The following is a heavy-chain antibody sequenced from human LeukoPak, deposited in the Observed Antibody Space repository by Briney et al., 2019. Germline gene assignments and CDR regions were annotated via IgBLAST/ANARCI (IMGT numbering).Heavy chain of an antibody. V-gene: IGHV4-4*07. CDR3: AREMRTSAGTGYFHDY. CDR1: GGSISDYF. Sequence: KAAESLSLTCTVSGGSISDYFWTWMRLSAGKGLEWIGRIFSTGGTDYNPSLKDRVTMSVDTSNNQFSLDLTSVTAADTAVYYCAREMRTSAGTGYFHDYWGQGISVSVSS. D-gene: IGHD2-8*02. J-gene: IGHJ4*02. CDR2: IFSTGGT.